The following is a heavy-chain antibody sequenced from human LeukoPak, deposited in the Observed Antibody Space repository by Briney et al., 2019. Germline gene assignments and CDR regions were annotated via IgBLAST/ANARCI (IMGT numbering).Heavy chain of an antibody. D-gene: IGHD6-19*01. CDR2: INSDGNTT. CDR3: ARAASGWSTTAS. V-gene: IGHV3-74*01. J-gene: IGHJ5*02. Sequence: GGSLRLSCAASGFTFSTYWMHWVRQAPGKGLVWVSHINSDGNTTNYADSVKGRFTISRDNAKSTLYLQMNSLKAEDTAVYYCARAASGWSTTASWGQGTLVTVSS. CDR1: GFTFSTYW.